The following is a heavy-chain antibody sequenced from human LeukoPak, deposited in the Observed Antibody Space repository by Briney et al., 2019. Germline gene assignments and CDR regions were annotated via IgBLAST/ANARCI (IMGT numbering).Heavy chain of an antibody. D-gene: IGHD3-10*01. CDR2: IYSGGST. Sequence: GGSLRLSCAASGFTFSSYSMSWVRQAPGKGLEWVSVIYSGGSTYYADSVKGRFTISRDNSKNTLYLQMNSLRAEDTAVYYCAREDTMVRGMVRWGQGTLVTVSS. V-gene: IGHV3-53*01. J-gene: IGHJ4*02. CDR1: GFTFSSYS. CDR3: AREDTMVRGMVR.